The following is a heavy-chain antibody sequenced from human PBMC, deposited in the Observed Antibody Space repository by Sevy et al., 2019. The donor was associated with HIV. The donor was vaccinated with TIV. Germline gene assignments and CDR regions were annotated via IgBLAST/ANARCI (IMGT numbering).Heavy chain of an antibody. Sequence: GGSLRLSCAASGFTFSSYGMHWVRQAPGKGLEWVAVIWYDGSNKYYADSVKGRFTISRDNSKNTLYLQMNSLRAEDMAVYYCARGDKDSSGYYYFDYWGQGTLVTVSS. V-gene: IGHV3-33*01. J-gene: IGHJ4*02. CDR3: ARGDKDSSGYYYFDY. CDR1: GFTFSSYG. D-gene: IGHD3-22*01. CDR2: IWYDGSNK.